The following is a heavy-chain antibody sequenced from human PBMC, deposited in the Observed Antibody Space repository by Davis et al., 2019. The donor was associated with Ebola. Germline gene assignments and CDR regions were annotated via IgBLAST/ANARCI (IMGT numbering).Heavy chain of an antibody. D-gene: IGHD6-13*01. CDR1: GFTFSSYE. Sequence: PGGSLRLSCAASGFTFSSYEMNWVRQAPGKGLEWVSYISSSGSTIYYADSVKGRFTTSRDNAKNSLYLQMNSLRDEDTAVYYCARDSPGVAAAFDYWGQGTLVTVSS. J-gene: IGHJ4*02. CDR3: ARDSPGVAAAFDY. V-gene: IGHV3-48*03. CDR2: ISSSGSTI.